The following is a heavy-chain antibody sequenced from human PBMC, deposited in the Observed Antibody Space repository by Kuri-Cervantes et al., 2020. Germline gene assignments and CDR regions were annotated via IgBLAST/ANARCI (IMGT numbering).Heavy chain of an antibody. D-gene: IGHD2-2*01. CDR3: ARDVTMLFDY. J-gene: IGHJ4*02. Sequence: GESLKISCAASGFTFSSYWMSWVRQAPGKGLEWVANIKQDGSEKYYVDSVKGRFTISRDNAKNSLYLQMNSLRAEDTAVYYCARDVTMLFDYWGQGTLVTVSS. CDR1: GFTFSSYW. V-gene: IGHV3-7*01. CDR2: IKQDGSEK.